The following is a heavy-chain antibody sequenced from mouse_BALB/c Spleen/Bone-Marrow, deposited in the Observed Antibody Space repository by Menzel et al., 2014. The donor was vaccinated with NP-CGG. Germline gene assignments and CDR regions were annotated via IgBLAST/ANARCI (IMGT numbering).Heavy chain of an antibody. CDR2: INPSNGRA. Sequence: VQLQQSGAELVKPGASLKLSCKASGYTFTSYWMHWVKQRPGQGLEWIGEINPSNGRANYNEKFKSKATLTVDKSSSTAYMQLSSLTSEDYAVYYCAREMVFDITTVVATGGYYFDYWGQGTTLTVSS. V-gene: IGHV1S81*02. J-gene: IGHJ2*01. CDR1: GYTFTSYW. D-gene: IGHD1-1*01. CDR3: AREMVFDITTVVATGGYYFDY.